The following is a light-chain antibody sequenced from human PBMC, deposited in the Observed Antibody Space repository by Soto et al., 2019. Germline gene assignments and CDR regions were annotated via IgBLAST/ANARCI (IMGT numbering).Light chain of an antibody. Sequence: DIQMTQSPSTLSASVGYRVTITCRASQSISNWLAWYQLKPGKAPKLLIYDASSLESGVPSRFSGSGSGTEFTLTIRSLQPDDFGTYYCQQYNSYWTFGQGTKVDIK. V-gene: IGKV1-5*01. CDR2: DAS. J-gene: IGKJ1*01. CDR3: QQYNSYWT. CDR1: QSISNW.